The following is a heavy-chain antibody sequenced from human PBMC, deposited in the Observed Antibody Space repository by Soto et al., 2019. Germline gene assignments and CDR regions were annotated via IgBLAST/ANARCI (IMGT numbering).Heavy chain of an antibody. CDR2: ITWNGATT. CDR3: ARDGGVVVAVDAFDV. CDR1: GCTFDDHG. Sequence: EVQLVESGGGVVRPGGSLRLSCAASGCTFDDHGMTWVRQAPGKGLEWVSGITWNGATTGYADSVKGRFTISRDNAKNSPYLQMNSLRVEDTALYYCARDGGVVVAVDAFDVWGQGTMVTVSS. J-gene: IGHJ3*01. D-gene: IGHD6-19*01. V-gene: IGHV3-20*04.